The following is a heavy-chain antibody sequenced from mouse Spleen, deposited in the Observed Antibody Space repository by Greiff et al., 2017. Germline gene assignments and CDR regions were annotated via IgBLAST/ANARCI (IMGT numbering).Heavy chain of an antibody. J-gene: IGHJ3*01. Sequence: QVQLQQPGAELVMPGASVKLSCKASDYTFTSYWMHWVKQRPGQGLEWIGEIDPSDSYTNYNQKFKGKATLTVDKSSSTAYMQLSSLTSEDSAVYYCARNYAYWGQGTLVTVSA. CDR1: DYTFTSYW. V-gene: IGHV1-69*01. CDR2: IDPSDSYT. D-gene: IGHD1-3*01. CDR3: ARNYAY.